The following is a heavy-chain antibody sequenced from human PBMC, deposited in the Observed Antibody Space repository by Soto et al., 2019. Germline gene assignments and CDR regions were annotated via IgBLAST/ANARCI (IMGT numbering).Heavy chain of an antibody. CDR1: GGTFSSYA. V-gene: IGHV1-69*06. Sequence: GASVKVSCKASGGTFSSYAISWVRQAPGQGLEWMGGIIPIFGTANYAQKFQGRVTITADKSTSTAYMELSSLRSEDTAVYYCARPDKYSSSSDYYYGMDVWGQGTTVTVSS. D-gene: IGHD6-6*01. J-gene: IGHJ6*02. CDR2: IIPIFGTA. CDR3: ARPDKYSSSSDYYYGMDV.